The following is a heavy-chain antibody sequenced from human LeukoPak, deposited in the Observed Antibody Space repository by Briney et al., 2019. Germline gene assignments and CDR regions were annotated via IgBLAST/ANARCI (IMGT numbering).Heavy chain of an antibody. CDR3: AKEKAIATINYGLDV. J-gene: IGHJ6*02. CDR2: IAYDGSNK. CDR1: GFIFDTYG. Sequence: GGSLRLSCAASGFIFDTYGMLWVRQAPGKGLEWVAVIAYDGSNKVYADSVKGRFTISRDNSKNTLYLQMNSLRGEDTAVCYCAKEKAIATINYGLDVWGQGTTATVSS. D-gene: IGHD1-1*01. V-gene: IGHV3-30*18.